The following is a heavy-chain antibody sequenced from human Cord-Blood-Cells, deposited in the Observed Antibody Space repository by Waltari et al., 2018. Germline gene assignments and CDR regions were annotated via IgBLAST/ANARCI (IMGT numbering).Heavy chain of an antibody. J-gene: IGHJ2*01. CDR1: GGSISSSSYY. D-gene: IGHD6-19*01. CDR3: AAGIAVAVWYFDL. V-gene: IGHV4-39*01. Sequence: QLQLQESGPGLVKPSETLSLTCTVSGGSISSSSYYWGWIRLPRGKGLEWFGSIYYSETTYYNPSLKSRVTISVDTSKNQFSRKLSSVTAADTAVYYCAAGIAVAVWYFDLWGRGTLVTVSS. CDR2: IYYSETT.